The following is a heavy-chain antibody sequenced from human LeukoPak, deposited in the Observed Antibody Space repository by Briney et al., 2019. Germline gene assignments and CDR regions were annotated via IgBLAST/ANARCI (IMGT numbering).Heavy chain of an antibody. CDR1: GGSFSGYY. V-gene: IGHV4-34*01. CDR3: ARDKREPRYAFDI. D-gene: IGHD1-26*01. J-gene: IGHJ3*02. Sequence: SETLSLTCAVYGGSFSGYYWSWIRQPPGKGLEWIGEIYHSGSTNYNPSLKSRVTISVDKSKNQFSLKVGSVTAADTAVYYCARDKREPRYAFDIWGQGTMVTVPS. CDR2: IYHSGST.